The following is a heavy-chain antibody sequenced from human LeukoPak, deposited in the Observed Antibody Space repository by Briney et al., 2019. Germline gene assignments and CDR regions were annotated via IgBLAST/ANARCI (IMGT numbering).Heavy chain of an antibody. V-gene: IGHV1-69*04. CDR1: GGTFSSYA. CDR2: IIPILGIA. CDR3: ARDAGGGGIVVVVAATAGDYFDY. D-gene: IGHD2-15*01. J-gene: IGHJ4*02. Sequence: SVKVSCKASGGTFSSYAISWVRQAPGQGLEWMGRIIPILGIANYAQKFQGRVTITADKSTSTAYMELSSLRSEDTAVYYCARDAGGGGIVVVVAATAGDYFDYWGQGTLVTVSS.